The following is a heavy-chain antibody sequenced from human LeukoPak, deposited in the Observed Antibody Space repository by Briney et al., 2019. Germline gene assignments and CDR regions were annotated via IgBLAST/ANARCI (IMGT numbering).Heavy chain of an antibody. V-gene: IGHV3-33*08. CDR1: GFIYGNYW. J-gene: IGHJ4*02. Sequence: PGGSLRLSCVGSGFIYGNYWMHWVRQAPGKGLEWVAVIWYDGSNKYYADSVKGRFTISRDNSKNTLYLQMNSLRAEDTAVYYCAGGGRQLDYWGQGTLVTVSS. CDR2: IWYDGSNK. D-gene: IGHD1-26*01. CDR3: AGGGRQLDY.